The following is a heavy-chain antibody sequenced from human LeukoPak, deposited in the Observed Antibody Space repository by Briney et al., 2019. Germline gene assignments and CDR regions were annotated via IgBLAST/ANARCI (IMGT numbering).Heavy chain of an antibody. J-gene: IGHJ4*02. CDR2: IYYSGIT. V-gene: IGHV4-39*01. D-gene: IGHD5-24*01. Sequence: SETLSLICTLSGRSISSRSDYWGWIRRPAGKGLEWFGSIYYSGITYYNPSLKTRVTISVDTSRNQFSLKLSSVTAADTAAYYCARHPFDMATATPGDFDNWGQGTLVTVSS. CDR3: ARHPFDMATATPGDFDN. CDR1: GRSISSRSDY.